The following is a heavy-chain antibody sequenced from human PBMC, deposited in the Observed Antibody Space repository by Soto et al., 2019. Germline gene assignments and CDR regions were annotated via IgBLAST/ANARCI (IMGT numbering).Heavy chain of an antibody. Sequence: QVQLVQSGAEEKKPGASVKVSCKASGYTFTSYAMHWVRQAPGQRLEWMGWINAGNGNTKYSQKFQGRVTITRDTSASTAQMELSSLRSEDRGVYYLASGSGYYNGDDCWGQGALISVSS. CDR1: GYTFTSYA. CDR3: ASGSGYYNGDDC. J-gene: IGHJ4*02. V-gene: IGHV1-3*05. D-gene: IGHD3-22*01. CDR2: INAGNGNT.